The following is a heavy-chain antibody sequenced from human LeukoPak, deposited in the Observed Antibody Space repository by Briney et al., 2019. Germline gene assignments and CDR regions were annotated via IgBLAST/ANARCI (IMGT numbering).Heavy chain of an antibody. D-gene: IGHD6-19*01. J-gene: IGHJ4*02. Sequence: GGSLRLSCAASGFTVSSNYMSWVRQPAGKGLEWVSVLYSGGATFYADSVKGRFTISRDTSKNTLYLQMNDLRADDTAVYYRTKLKGWYGEGFFDYWGQGTLVTVSS. CDR2: LYSGGAT. CDR1: GFTVSSNY. CDR3: TKLKGWYGEGFFDY. V-gene: IGHV3-53*01.